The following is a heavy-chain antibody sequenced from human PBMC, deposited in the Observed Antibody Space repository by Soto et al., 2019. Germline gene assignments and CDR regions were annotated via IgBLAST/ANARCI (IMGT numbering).Heavy chain of an antibody. Sequence: GGSLRLSCAASGFTFSSYSMNWVRQAPGKGLEWVSYISSSSSTIYYADSVKGRFTISRDNTKKSLYLQMNSLRDEDTAVYYCARDDGLGRANWFDPWGQGTPVTVSS. V-gene: IGHV3-48*02. D-gene: IGHD1-26*01. CDR3: ARDDGLGRANWFDP. J-gene: IGHJ5*02. CDR2: ISSSSSTI. CDR1: GFTFSSYS.